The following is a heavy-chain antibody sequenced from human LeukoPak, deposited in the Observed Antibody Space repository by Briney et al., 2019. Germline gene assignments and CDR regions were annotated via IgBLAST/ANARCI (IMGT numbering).Heavy chain of an antibody. J-gene: IGHJ6*03. D-gene: IGHD3-3*01. Sequence: ASVKVSCKASGYTFTSYGISWVRQAPGQGLEWMGWISAYNGNTNYAQKLQGRVTMTTDTSTSTAYMELRSLRSDDTAVYYCARGGYDFWSGYSARGHMDVWGKGTTVTVSS. CDR2: ISAYNGNT. CDR1: GYTFTSYG. CDR3: ARGGYDFWSGYSARGHMDV. V-gene: IGHV1-18*01.